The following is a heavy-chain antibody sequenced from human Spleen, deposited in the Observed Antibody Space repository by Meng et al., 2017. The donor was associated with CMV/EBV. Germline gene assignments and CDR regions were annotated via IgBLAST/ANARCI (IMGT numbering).Heavy chain of an antibody. J-gene: IGHJ4*02. CDR1: GYFFTGYY. CDR3: ARDLRYYESSGPIDY. V-gene: IGHV1-2*02. CDR2: INPNSGGT. D-gene: IGHD3-22*01. Sequence: ASVKVSCKASGYFFTGYYMHWVRQAPGQGLQWMGWINPNSGGTNYVQKFQGRVTMTRDTSISTAYMELSSLRSDDTAVYYCARDLRYYESSGPIDYWGQGTLVTVSS.